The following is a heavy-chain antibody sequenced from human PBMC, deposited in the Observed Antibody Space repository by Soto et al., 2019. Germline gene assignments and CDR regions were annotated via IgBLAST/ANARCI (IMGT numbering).Heavy chain of an antibody. CDR2: ISSSGSTI. CDR1: GLTFSDYY. V-gene: IGHV3-11*01. J-gene: IGHJ6*03. CDR3: ARYQYQLLIRDGVKKEYYYYMDV. D-gene: IGHD2-2*01. Sequence: PGGSLRLSCAASGLTFSDYYMSWIRQAPGKGLEWASYISSSGSTIYYADSVKGRFTISRDNAKNSLYLQMNSLRAEDTAVYYCARYQYQLLIRDGVKKEYYYYMDVWGKGTTVTVSS.